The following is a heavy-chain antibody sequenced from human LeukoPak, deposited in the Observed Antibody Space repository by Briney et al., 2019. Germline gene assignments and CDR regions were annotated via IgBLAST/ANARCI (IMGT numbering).Heavy chain of an antibody. CDR1: GGSFSGYY. CDR2: INHSGST. J-gene: IGHJ4*02. D-gene: IGHD3-9*01. CDR3: ARVELRYWQN. Sequence: SSETLSLTCAVYGGSFSGYYWSWIRQPPGKGLEWIGEINHSGSTNYNPSLKSRVTISVDTSKNQFSLKLSSVTAADTAVYYCARVELRYWQNRGQGTLVTVSS. V-gene: IGHV4-34*01.